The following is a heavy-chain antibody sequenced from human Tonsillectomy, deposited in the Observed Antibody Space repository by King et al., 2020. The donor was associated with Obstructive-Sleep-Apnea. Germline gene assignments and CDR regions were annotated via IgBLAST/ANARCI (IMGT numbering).Heavy chain of an antibody. J-gene: IGHJ4*02. D-gene: IGHD5-18*01. Sequence: VQLVESGGGVVQPGRSLRLSCAASGFTFSSYAMHWVRQAPGKGLEWVAVISYDGSNKYYADSVKGRFTISRDNSKNTLYLQMNSLRAEDTAVYYCARAEDSFYSYGSPFDYWGQGTLVTVSS. CDR3: ARAEDSFYSYGSPFDY. CDR2: ISYDGSNK. CDR1: GFTFSSYA. V-gene: IGHV3-30*04.